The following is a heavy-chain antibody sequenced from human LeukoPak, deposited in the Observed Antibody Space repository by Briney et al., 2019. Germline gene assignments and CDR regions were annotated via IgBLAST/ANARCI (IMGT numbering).Heavy chain of an antibody. J-gene: IGHJ6*03. CDR2: IIPIFGTA. V-gene: IGHV1-69*05. CDR3: ARRPAMVFYYYYYMDV. Sequence: SVKVSCKASGGTFSSYAISWVRQAPGQGLEWMGGIIPIFGTANYAQKFQGRVTITTDESTSTAYMELSSLRSEHTAVYYCARRPAMVFYYYYYMDVWGKGTTVTVSS. CDR1: GGTFSSYA. D-gene: IGHD5-18*01.